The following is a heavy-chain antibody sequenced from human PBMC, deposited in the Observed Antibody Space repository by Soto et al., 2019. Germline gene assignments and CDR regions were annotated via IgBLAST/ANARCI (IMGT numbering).Heavy chain of an antibody. CDR2: ISCCGGST. D-gene: IGHD6-19*01. V-gene: IGHV3-23*01. CDR3: AKADGEQWLIPHLDN. Sequence: EVQLLESGGGVVQPGGSLRLSCAASGFNFKKFAMGWVRQAPGEGLEWVSGISCCGGSTSYAVSVKGRFSLARDDSKNTLSLQLNSLRVEDTARYYCAKADGEQWLIPHLDNWGQGTLVTVS. CDR1: GFNFKKFA. J-gene: IGHJ4*02.